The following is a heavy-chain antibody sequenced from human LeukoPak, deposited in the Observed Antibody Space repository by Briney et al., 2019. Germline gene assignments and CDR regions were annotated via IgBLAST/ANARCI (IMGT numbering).Heavy chain of an antibody. CDR2: FYYSGST. V-gene: IGHV4-59*01. D-gene: IGHD6-13*01. CDR3: ARESAAGPFDY. Sequence: SETLSLTCTVSGGSISGYYRSWIRQPPGKGLEWIGYFYYSGSTNYNPSLKSRVTISVDTSKNQFSLKLTSLTAADTAVYYCARESAAGPFDYWGQGTLVTVSS. CDR1: GGSISGYY. J-gene: IGHJ4*02.